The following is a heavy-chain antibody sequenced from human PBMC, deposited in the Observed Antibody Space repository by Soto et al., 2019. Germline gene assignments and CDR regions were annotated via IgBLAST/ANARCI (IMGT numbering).Heavy chain of an antibody. CDR1: GLTVSNSA. J-gene: IGHJ4*02. CDR2: IYSGGGT. CDR3: ARDGSVY. Sequence: EVQLVESGGGLVQPGGSLTLSCAVSGLTVSNSAMSWVRQAPGKGLEWVSVIYSGGGTFYADSVKGRFTISRDNSKNTVSVQMKSLRVEDTAVYYCARDGSVYWGQGTLVTVSS. V-gene: IGHV3-66*01.